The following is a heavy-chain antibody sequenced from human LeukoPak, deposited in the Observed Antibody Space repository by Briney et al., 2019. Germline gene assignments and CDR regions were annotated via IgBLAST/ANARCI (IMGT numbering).Heavy chain of an antibody. V-gene: IGHV4-61*08. J-gene: IGHJ4*02. D-gene: IGHD6-19*01. Sequence: SETLSLTCAVSGGSISSGGYYWSWIRQPPGKGLEWIGYIYYSGSTNYNPSLKSRVTISVDTSKNQFSLKLSSVTAADTAVYYCARHAAGIAVAFSTFDYWGQGTLVTVSS. CDR1: GGSISSGGYY. CDR3: ARHAAGIAVAFSTFDY. CDR2: IYYSGST.